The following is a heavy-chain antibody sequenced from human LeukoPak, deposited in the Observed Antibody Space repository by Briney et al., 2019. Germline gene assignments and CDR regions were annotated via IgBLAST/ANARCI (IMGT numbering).Heavy chain of an antibody. Sequence: ASVKVSCKASGYTFTDSYIHWVRQVPGQGLEWMGWINPNSGGTNYAQKFQGRVTMTRDTSISTAYMELSRLRSDDTAVYYCARDVEQWPKHYYNYGMDVWGQGTTVTVSS. CDR1: GYTFTDSY. CDR3: ARDVEQWPKHYYNYGMDV. D-gene: IGHD6-19*01. CDR2: INPNSGGT. J-gene: IGHJ6*02. V-gene: IGHV1-2*02.